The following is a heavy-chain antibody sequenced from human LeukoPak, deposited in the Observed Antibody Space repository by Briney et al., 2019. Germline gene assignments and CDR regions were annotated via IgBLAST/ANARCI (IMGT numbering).Heavy chain of an antibody. CDR1: GFTFNDHA. J-gene: IGHJ3*02. V-gene: IGHV3-9*01. CDR3: ARASYYYDTTGLGAVDI. CDR2: INWNSDNI. Sequence: PGGSLRLSGAASGFTFNDHAMYWVRQGPGKGLEGVSGINWNSDNIGYADSVKGRFTISRDDAKNSLFLQMNSLRTEDTALYYCARASYYYDTTGLGAVDIWGQGTMVTVSS. D-gene: IGHD3-22*01.